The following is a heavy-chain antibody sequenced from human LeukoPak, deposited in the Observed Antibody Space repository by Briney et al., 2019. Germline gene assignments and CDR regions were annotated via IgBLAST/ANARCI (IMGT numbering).Heavy chain of an antibody. CDR3: AHRRSGIVVVPAATRDAFDI. V-gene: IGHV2-5*02. CDR1: GFSLRTSGVG. CDR2: LYWDDDK. D-gene: IGHD2-2*01. J-gene: IGHJ3*02. Sequence: ESGPTLFNPTQPLTLTCTFSGFSLRTSGVGVGWIRQPPGKALEWLPLLYWDDDKRYSPSLKSRLTITKDTSKNQVVLTMTNMDPVDTATYYCAHRRSGIVVVPAATRDAFDIWGQGTMVTVSS.